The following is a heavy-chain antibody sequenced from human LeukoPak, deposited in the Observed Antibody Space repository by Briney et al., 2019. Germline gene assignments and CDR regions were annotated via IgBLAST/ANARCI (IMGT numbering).Heavy chain of an antibody. Sequence: SETLSLTCTVSGGSISSYYWSWVRQSPGKGLEWIGEVHHSGSTNYNPSLKSRVTISIDTSKNQFSLKLSSVTAADTAVYYCARVVVVTARRLDAFDIWGQGTMVTVSS. CDR1: GGSISSYY. J-gene: IGHJ3*02. CDR2: VHHSGST. D-gene: IGHD2-21*02. V-gene: IGHV4-59*01. CDR3: ARVVVVTARRLDAFDI.